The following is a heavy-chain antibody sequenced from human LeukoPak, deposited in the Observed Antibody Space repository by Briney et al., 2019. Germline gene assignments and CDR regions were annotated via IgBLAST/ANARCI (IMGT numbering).Heavy chain of an antibody. CDR3: ATEDPQCYYDSSGYQTEYFQH. Sequence: GGSLRLSCAASGFTSSSYAMHWVRQAPGKGLEWVAVISYDGSNKYYADSVKGRFTISRDNSKNTLYLQMNSLRAEDTAVYYCATEDPQCYYDSSGYQTEYFQHWGQGTLVTVSS. V-gene: IGHV3-30-3*01. CDR2: ISYDGSNK. J-gene: IGHJ1*01. D-gene: IGHD3-22*01. CDR1: GFTSSSYA.